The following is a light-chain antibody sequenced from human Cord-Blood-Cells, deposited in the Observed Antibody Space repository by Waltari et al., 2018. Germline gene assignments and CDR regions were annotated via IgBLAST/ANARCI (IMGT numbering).Light chain of an antibody. V-gene: IGLV2-23*02. CDR1: SRDVGSYNL. CDR3: CSYAGSSTPYV. CDR2: EVS. Sequence: QSALTQPASVSGSPGQPITIPCTGTSRDVGSYNLVSWYQQHPGKAPKLMIYEVSKRPSGVSNRFSGSKSGNTASLTISGLQAEDEADYYCCSYAGSSTPYVFGTGTKVTVL. J-gene: IGLJ1*01.